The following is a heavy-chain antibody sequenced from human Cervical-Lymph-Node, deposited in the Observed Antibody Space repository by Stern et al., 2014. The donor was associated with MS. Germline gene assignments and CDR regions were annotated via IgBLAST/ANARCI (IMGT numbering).Heavy chain of an antibody. CDR2: ISPYTGDT. CDR3: ARRFGELYLAFFDA. Sequence: QVQLVQSGAEVKKPGAAVKVSCKASGYTFSNFGIAWLRQDPGQGLEWMGWISPYTGDTNYAQKVQDRVTLTTDTLTSTAYMELRSLTSDDTAVYYCARRFGELYLAFFDAWGQGALVTVSS. CDR1: GYTFSNFG. D-gene: IGHD3-10*01. J-gene: IGHJ4*02. V-gene: IGHV1-18*04.